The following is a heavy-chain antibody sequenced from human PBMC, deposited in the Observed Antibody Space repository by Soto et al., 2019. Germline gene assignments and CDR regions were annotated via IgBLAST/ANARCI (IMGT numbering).Heavy chain of an antibody. Sequence: QVQLVQSGAEVKKPGASVKVSCKASGYTFTGYYMHWVRQAPGQGLEWMGRINPNSGGTNYAQKFQGRVPMTRDTSISTAYLELGRLRSDDTAVYYCARGGGSGWYKVYFFDYWGQGTLVTVSS. CDR2: INPNSGGT. J-gene: IGHJ4*02. CDR3: ARGGGSGWYKVYFFDY. CDR1: GYTFTGYY. D-gene: IGHD6-19*01. V-gene: IGHV1-2*02.